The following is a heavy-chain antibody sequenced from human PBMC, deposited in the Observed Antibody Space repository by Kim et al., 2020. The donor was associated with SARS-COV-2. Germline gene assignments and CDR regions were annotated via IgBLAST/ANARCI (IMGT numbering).Heavy chain of an antibody. CDR3: AKYEWSSSCFFDYFDS. Sequence: GGSLRLSCAGSAFTLNKFAMAWVRQAPGKGLEWVACISASGAATYYADSVKGRFTISRDNSKNTLNLQMNSLRVEDSATYYCAKYEWSSSCFFDYFDSWGQGSLVTVSS. D-gene: IGHD3-3*01. CDR2: ISASGAAT. V-gene: IGHV3-23*01. J-gene: IGHJ4*02. CDR1: AFTLNKFA.